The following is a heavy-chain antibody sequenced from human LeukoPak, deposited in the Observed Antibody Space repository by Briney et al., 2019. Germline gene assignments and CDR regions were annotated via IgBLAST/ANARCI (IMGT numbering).Heavy chain of an antibody. D-gene: IGHD1-26*01. CDR2: IYYSGST. Sequence: SETLSLTCTVSGGSISSSSYYWGWIRQPPGKGLEWIGSIYYSGSTYYNPSLKSRVTISVDTSKNQFSLKLSSVTAADTAVYCCARLGARGPFDPWGQGTLVTVSS. CDR1: GGSISSSSYY. V-gene: IGHV4-39*01. J-gene: IGHJ5*02. CDR3: ARLGARGPFDP.